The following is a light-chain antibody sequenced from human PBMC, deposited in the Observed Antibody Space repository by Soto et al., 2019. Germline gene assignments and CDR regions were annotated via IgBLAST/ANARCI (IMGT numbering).Light chain of an antibody. V-gene: IGKV3-15*01. Sequence: EIVLTQSPATLSLSPGERATLSCRASQGVSSNLAWYQHKPGQAPRLLIYGASTRATGIPARFSGSGSGTEFTLIISSLQSEDFAVYYCQQYNNWPPGTFGQGTKVDIK. CDR2: GAS. CDR3: QQYNNWPPGT. CDR1: QGVSSN. J-gene: IGKJ1*01.